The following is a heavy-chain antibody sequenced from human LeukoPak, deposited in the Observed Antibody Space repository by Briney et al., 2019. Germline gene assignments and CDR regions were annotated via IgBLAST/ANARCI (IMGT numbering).Heavy chain of an antibody. CDR1: GFTFSSYW. CDR2: ISTDGSST. J-gene: IGHJ3*02. V-gene: IGHV3-74*01. CDR3: ARPGPDAFDI. Sequence: PGGSLRLSCAASGFTFSSYWMHWVRQAPGKGLVWVSRISTDGSSTSYADSVKGRFTFSRDNSKNTLYLQMNSLRAEDTAVYYCARPGPDAFDIWGQGTMVTVSS.